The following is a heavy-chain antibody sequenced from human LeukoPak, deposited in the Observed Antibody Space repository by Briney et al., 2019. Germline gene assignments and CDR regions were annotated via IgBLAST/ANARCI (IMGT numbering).Heavy chain of an antibody. D-gene: IGHD1-26*01. CDR1: GFSFSSLG. V-gene: IGHV3-23*01. CDR3: AKGDGIYSFDY. CDR2: IGTTGAST. J-gene: IGHJ4*02. Sequence: GGSLRLSCAASGFSFSSLGMNWVRQGPGKGLEWVSSIGTTGASTNYADSVKGRFTISRDNSKNTLYLQMNSLRAEDTAVYYCAKGDGIYSFDYWGQGTLVTVSS.